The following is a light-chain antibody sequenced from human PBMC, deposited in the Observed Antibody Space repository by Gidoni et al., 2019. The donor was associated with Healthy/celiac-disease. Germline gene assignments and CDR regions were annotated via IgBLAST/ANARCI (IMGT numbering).Light chain of an antibody. Sequence: PPPLSLPPEETAPPSCSARRSISTSLAWYQKKPGQAPRLLIYDASRRATGIPARFTGSGSGTDFTLTISSLEPEDFAVYYCQQRSNWPWTFGQGTKVEIK. J-gene: IGKJ1*01. CDR2: DAS. CDR3: QQRSNWPWT. V-gene: IGKV3-11*01. CDR1: RSISTS.